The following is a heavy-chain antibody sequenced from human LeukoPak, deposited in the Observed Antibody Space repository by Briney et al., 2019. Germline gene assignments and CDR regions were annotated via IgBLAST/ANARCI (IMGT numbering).Heavy chain of an antibody. V-gene: IGHV3-21*01. J-gene: IGHJ3*02. Sequence: SGGSLRLSCAASGFNFKSAWMNWARQAPGKGLEWVSSISSSSYIYYADSVKGRFTISRDNAKNSLYLQMNSLRAEDTAVYYCARVAPNDAFDIWGQGTMVTVSS. CDR1: GFNFKSAW. CDR3: ARVAPNDAFDI. CDR2: ISSSSYI.